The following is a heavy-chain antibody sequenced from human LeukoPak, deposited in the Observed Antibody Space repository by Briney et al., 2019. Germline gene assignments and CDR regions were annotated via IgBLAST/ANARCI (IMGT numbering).Heavy chain of an antibody. Sequence: SGGSLRLSCEASGLTFSKYSMTWVRQAPGKGLEWVSFIDTSSTTMYYTDSVKGRFTISIDNAKNSLYLQMNSLKVEDTAIYYCARDNWVDCWGQGTLGTVSS. V-gene: IGHV3-48*04. CDR1: GLTFSKYS. CDR2: IDTSSTTM. CDR3: ARDNWVDC. J-gene: IGHJ5*01.